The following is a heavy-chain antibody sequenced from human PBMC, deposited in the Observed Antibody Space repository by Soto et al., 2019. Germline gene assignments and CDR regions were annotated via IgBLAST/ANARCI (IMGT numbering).Heavy chain of an antibody. J-gene: IGHJ3*02. V-gene: IGHV1-8*01. CDR3: ARLFRPTKLMFYWFDDDAFDI. CDR1: GYTFTSYD. CDR2: MNPNSGNT. D-gene: IGHD2-8*02. Sequence: ASVKVSCKASGYTFTSYDINWVRQATGQGLEWMGWMNPNSGNTGYAQKFQGRGTMTRNTSISTAYMELSSLRSEDTAVYYCARLFRPTKLMFYWFDDDAFDIWGQGTMVTVSS.